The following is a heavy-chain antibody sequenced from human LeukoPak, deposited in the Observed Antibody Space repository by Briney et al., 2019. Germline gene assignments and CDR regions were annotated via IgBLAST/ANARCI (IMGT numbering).Heavy chain of an antibody. CDR3: ARGVEPLAANTLAY. D-gene: IGHD1-14*01. J-gene: IGHJ4*02. CDR1: GFTVITND. V-gene: IGHV3-53*01. CDR2: LYSDGNT. Sequence: GGSLRLSCAASGFTVITNDMTWARQAPGKGLEWVSVLYSDGNTKYADSVQGRFTISRDNSKNTLYLEMNSLGPDDTAVYYCARGVEPLAANTLAYWGQGTLVTVSS.